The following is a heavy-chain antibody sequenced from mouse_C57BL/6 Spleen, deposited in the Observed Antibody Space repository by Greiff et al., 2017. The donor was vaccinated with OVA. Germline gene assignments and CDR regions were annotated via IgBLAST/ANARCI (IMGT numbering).Heavy chain of an antibody. J-gene: IGHJ4*01. Sequence: QVQLQQSGPELVKPGASVKISCKASGYAFSSSWMNWVKQRPGKGLEWIGRIYPGDGDTNYNGKFKGKATLTADKSSSTAYMQLSSLTSEDSAVYVCARGGTMITTWDPMDYWGQGTSVTVSS. CDR1: GYAFSSSW. CDR2: IYPGDGDT. D-gene: IGHD2-4*01. CDR3: ARGGTMITTWDPMDY. V-gene: IGHV1-82*01.